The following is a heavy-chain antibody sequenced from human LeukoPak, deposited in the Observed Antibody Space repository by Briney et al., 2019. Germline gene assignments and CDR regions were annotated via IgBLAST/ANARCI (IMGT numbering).Heavy chain of an antibody. CDR3: ARDLPTYDYVWGSYRHLDY. D-gene: IGHD3-16*02. J-gene: IGHJ4*02. Sequence: ASVNVSCKASGYTFTSYGISWVRQAPGQGLEWMGWISAYNGNTNYAQKLQGRVTMTTDTSTSTAYMELRSLRSDDTAVYYCARDLPTYDYVWGSYRHLDYWGQGTLVTVSS. CDR2: ISAYNGNT. V-gene: IGHV1-18*01. CDR1: GYTFTSYG.